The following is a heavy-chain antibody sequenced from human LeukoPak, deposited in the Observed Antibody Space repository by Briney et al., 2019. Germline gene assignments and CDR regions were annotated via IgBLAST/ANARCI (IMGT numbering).Heavy chain of an antibody. CDR3: VRGGGYDSTHGGY. V-gene: IGHV3-7*05. Sequence: GGSLRLSRAASGFTFSSYWMSWVRQAPGKGLEWVANIKQDGSDKYYVDSVKDRFTISRDNAKNSLYLQMNSLRAEDTAVYYCVRGGGYDSTHGGYWGQGTLVTVSS. CDR1: GFTFSSYW. J-gene: IGHJ4*02. D-gene: IGHD3-22*01. CDR2: IKQDGSDK.